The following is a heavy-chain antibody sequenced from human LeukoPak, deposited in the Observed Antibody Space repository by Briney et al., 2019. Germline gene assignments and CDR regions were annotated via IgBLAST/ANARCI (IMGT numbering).Heavy chain of an antibody. Sequence: SETLSLTCAVSGGSLSNNWWNWVRQPPGKGLEWIGEIIHSGRTNYNPSLKSRVTISVDTSKNQFSLKLSSVTAADTAVYYCARIGSSWYFDYWGQGTLVTVSS. J-gene: IGHJ4*02. CDR1: GGSLSNNW. CDR3: ARIGSSWYFDY. CDR2: IIHSGRT. V-gene: IGHV4-4*02. D-gene: IGHD6-13*01.